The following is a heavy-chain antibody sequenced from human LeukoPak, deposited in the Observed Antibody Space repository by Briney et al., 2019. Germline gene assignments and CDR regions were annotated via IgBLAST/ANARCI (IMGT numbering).Heavy chain of an antibody. D-gene: IGHD1-26*01. Sequence: GGSLRLSCAASGFTFSTYWMAWVRQAPGKGLEWVANIKGDYSARHQADSVKGRFTISRDNAQNSVYLQMSSLRGEDTAIYYCARDVVGSLDYWGQGTLVTVSS. CDR1: GFTFSTYW. V-gene: IGHV3-7*01. CDR3: ARDVVGSLDY. J-gene: IGHJ4*02. CDR2: IKGDYSAR.